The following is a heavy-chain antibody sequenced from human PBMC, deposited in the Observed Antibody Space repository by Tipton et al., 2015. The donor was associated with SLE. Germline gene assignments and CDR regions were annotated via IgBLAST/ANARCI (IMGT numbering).Heavy chain of an antibody. Sequence: SLRLSCAVSGFIFSNYSMNWVRQAPGKGLEWGSSISSSSSYIYYADSVKGRFTISRDNAKNSLYLQMNSLRAEDTAVYYCASSGAASQAFDYWGQGTLVTVSA. CDR1: GFIFSNYS. CDR2: ISSSSSYI. J-gene: IGHJ4*02. D-gene: IGHD3-10*01. CDR3: ASSGAASQAFDY. V-gene: IGHV3-21*03.